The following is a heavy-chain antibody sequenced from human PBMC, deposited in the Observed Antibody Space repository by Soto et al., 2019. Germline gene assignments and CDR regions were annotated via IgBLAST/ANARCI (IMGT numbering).Heavy chain of an antibody. V-gene: IGHV2-5*01. CDR1: GFALSTRGVG. CDR2: IYWRDEK. J-gene: IGHJ5*01. Sequence: QITLKESGPTLVKPTQTLTLTCTCSGFALSTRGVGVGWIRQPPGKALEWLALIYWRDEKRYNPSLKSRLTITKDTSKNQVVLTMTNVDPVDTGTYYCAHRHPSAVGTDRYCFGSWGQGSLVTVSS. D-gene: IGHD6-13*01. CDR3: AHRHPSAVGTDRYCFGS.